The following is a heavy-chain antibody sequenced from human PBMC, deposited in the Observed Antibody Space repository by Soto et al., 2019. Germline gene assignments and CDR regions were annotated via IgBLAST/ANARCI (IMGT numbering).Heavy chain of an antibody. V-gene: IGHV4-59*01. CDR1: GGSISSYY. D-gene: IGHD7-27*01. CDR3: ARGRTQHDYLGWFEP. J-gene: IGHJ5*02. CDR2: IYYSGST. Sequence: QVQLQESGPGLVKPSETLSLTCTVSGGSISSYYWSWIRQPPGKGLEWIGYIYYSGSTNDNPSLKSRVTISVDTSKNQVSLKMSSVTAADTAVYYCARGRTQHDYLGWFEPWGQGTLVTVSS.